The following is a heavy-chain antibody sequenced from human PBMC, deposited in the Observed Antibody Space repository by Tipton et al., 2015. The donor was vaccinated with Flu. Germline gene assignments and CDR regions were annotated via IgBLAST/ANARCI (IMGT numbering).Heavy chain of an antibody. CDR3: ARDQSIFGGTYSGIDY. Sequence: QLVQSGAEVKKPGASVKVSCKASGYTFTGYYMHWVRQAPGQGLEWMGWINPNSGGTNYAQKFQGRVTMTRDTSISTAYMELSRLRSDDTAVYYCARDQSIFGGTYSGIDYWGQGTLVTVSS. CDR1: GYTFTGYY. V-gene: IGHV1-2*02. J-gene: IGHJ4*02. CDR2: INPNSGGT. D-gene: IGHD1-26*01.